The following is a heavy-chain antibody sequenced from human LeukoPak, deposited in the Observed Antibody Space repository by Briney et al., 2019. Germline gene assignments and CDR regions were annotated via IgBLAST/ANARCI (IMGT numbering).Heavy chain of an antibody. J-gene: IGHJ4*02. CDR1: GFTFDDYG. CDR3: ASIAVAERPPFDY. CDR2: INWNGGST. D-gene: IGHD6-19*01. Sequence: GGSLRLSCAASGFTFDDYGMSWVRQAPGKGLGWVSGINWNGGSTGYADSVKGRFTISRGNAKNSLYLQMNSLRAEDTALYYCASIAVAERPPFDYWGQGTLVTVSS. V-gene: IGHV3-20*04.